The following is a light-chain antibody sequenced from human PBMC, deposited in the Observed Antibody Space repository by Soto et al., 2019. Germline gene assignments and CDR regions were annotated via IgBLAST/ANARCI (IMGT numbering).Light chain of an antibody. J-gene: IGKJ4*01. CDR2: DAS. V-gene: IGKV1-5*01. Sequence: DIQMTQSPSTLSASVGDRVTITCRASQSISIRLAWYQQKPGKAPKILIYDASNLESGVPSRFSGSGSGTEFTLTISSLQPDDFATYYCQQYNSYSLTFGGGTKVEIK. CDR1: QSISIR. CDR3: QQYNSYSLT.